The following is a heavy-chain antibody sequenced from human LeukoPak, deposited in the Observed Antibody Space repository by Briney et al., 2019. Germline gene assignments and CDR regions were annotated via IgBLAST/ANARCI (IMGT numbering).Heavy chain of an antibody. J-gene: IGHJ5*02. CDR2: VSHDGIT. D-gene: IGHD3-3*01. V-gene: IGHV4-39*01. CDR1: GGSINSALYY. Sequence: SETLSLTCTVSGGSINSALYYWAWIRQTPEQQLEWIGSVSHDGITKYSPSLGGRVSLSADTSKNAFFMEVHSVTAADSAIYLCARHKIFFFFINFSPFDPLGQGTLVTVSS. CDR3: ARHKIFFFFINFSPFDP.